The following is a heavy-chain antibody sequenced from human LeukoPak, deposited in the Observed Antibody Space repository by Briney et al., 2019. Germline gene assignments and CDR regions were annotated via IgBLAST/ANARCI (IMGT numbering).Heavy chain of an antibody. CDR3: AKGTVAGLDY. Sequence: GRSLRLSCAASGFTFDDYATHWVRQAPGKGLEWVSGISWNSGSIGYADSVKGRFTISRDNAKNSLYLQMNSLRAEDTALYYCAKGTVAGLDYWGQGTLVTVSS. V-gene: IGHV3-9*01. J-gene: IGHJ4*02. D-gene: IGHD6-19*01. CDR1: GFTFDDYA. CDR2: ISWNSGSI.